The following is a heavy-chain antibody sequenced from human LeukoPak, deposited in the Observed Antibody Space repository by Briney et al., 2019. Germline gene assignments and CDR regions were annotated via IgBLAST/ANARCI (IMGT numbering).Heavy chain of an antibody. D-gene: IGHD1-26*01. J-gene: IGHJ3*02. V-gene: IGHV3-23*01. CDR1: GFTFSSYA. CDR2: ISGSGGST. CDR3: AKTHKQNSGSYLLRAFDI. Sequence: GGSLRPSCAASGFTFSSYAMSWVRQAPGKGLEWVSAISGSGGSTYYADSVKGRFTISRDNSKNTLYLQMNSLRAEDTAVYYCAKTHKQNSGSYLLRAFDIWGQGTMVTVSS.